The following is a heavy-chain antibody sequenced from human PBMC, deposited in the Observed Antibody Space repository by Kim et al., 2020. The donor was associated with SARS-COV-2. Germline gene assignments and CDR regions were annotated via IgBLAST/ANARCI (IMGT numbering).Heavy chain of an antibody. J-gene: IGHJ5*02. Sequence: GGSLRLSCAASGFTFSSYTINWVRQAPGKGLEWVSSISSSSSYIYYADSVKGRFTISRDNAKNSLYLQMNSLRAEDTAVYYCAREGGGSSGWSWFYPWGQGTLVTVSS. CDR2: ISSSSSYI. CDR1: GFTFSSYT. CDR3: AREGGGSSGWSWFYP. D-gene: IGHD6-19*01. V-gene: IGHV3-21*01.